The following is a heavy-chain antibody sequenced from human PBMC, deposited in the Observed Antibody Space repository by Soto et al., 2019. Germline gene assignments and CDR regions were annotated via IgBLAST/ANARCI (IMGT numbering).Heavy chain of an antibody. J-gene: IGHJ2*01. D-gene: IGHD6-19*01. CDR3: AQTLGSAVSGPGRFDL. CDR2: IIPFFGTP. Sequence: QVQLVQSGTEVNKPGSSVKVSCKASGGTFSRYAISWVRQAPGQGLEWMGGIIPFFGTPNYAQRFQGRVTITADESTSTAYMELRSLRSEDTAVYYCAQTLGSAVSGPGRFDLWGRGTLVTVTS. V-gene: IGHV1-69*12. CDR1: GGTFSRYA.